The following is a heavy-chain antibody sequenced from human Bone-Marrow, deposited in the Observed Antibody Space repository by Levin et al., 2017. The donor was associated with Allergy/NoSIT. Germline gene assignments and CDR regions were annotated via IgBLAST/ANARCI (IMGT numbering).Heavy chain of an antibody. CDR1: GGSFSNST. CDR2: IIPVFGTA. D-gene: IGHD4-23*01. Sequence: GGSLRLSCKASGGSFSNSTICWVRQAPGQGPEWMGGIIPVFGTATYAQKFQGRVTVTADESTMTTFMEMSGLTSEDTAVYYCARGAFTARRWHHHRMDVWGQGTTVIVSS. V-gene: IGHV1-69*01. J-gene: IGHJ6*02. CDR3: ARGAFTARRWHHHRMDV.